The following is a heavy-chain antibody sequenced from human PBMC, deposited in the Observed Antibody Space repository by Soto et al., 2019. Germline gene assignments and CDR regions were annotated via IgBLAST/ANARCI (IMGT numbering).Heavy chain of an antibody. D-gene: IGHD3-10*01. Sequence: ASVKVSCKASGYTFTSYYMHWVRQAPGQGLEWMGIINPSGGSTSCAQKFQGRVTMTRDTSTSTVYMELSSLRSEDTAVYYCASITMVRGVTPGPLDAFDIWGQGTMVTVSS. CDR1: GYTFTSYY. J-gene: IGHJ3*02. CDR2: INPSGGST. V-gene: IGHV1-46*01. CDR3: ASITMVRGVTPGPLDAFDI.